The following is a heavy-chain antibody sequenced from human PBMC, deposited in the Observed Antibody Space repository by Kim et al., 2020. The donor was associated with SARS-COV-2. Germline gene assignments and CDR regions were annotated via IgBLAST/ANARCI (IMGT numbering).Heavy chain of an antibody. Sequence: SETLSLTCTVSGDSISRFYWTWIRQPPGEGLEWIGNVFYSGSANYNPSLKSRVTISVDTSKTHFSLKLSLHQGPIGLPPGTLLQEHLWG. CDR3: LLQEHL. CDR1: GDSISRFY. V-gene: IGHV4-59*13. J-gene: IGHJ6*01. CDR2: VFYSGSA.